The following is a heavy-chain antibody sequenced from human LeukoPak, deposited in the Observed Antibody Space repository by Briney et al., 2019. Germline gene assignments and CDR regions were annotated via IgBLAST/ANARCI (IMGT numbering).Heavy chain of an antibody. CDR3: AKRYCSSTSCYWVEPPFDY. J-gene: IGHJ4*02. V-gene: IGHV3-23*01. CDR1: GFTFSSYA. Sequence: PGGSLRLSCAASGFTFSSYAMSWVRQAPGKGLEWVSAISGSGGSTYYADSVKGRFTISRDNSKNTLYLQMNSLRAEDTAVYYCAKRYCSSTSCYWVEPPFDYWGQGTLVTVSS. CDR2: ISGSGGST. D-gene: IGHD2-2*01.